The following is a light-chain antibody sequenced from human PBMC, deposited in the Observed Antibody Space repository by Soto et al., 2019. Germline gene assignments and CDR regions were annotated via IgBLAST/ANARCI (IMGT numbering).Light chain of an antibody. Sequence: IVLIPSPATLALSPGERATLSFRAHPSASSSFVAWCQQKRGQAPRLLIYGASSRATGTPARFSGRGAGRDFTLTISSLETEDFAVYYCQQRNNWPPVTLGGGTKV. CDR1: PSASSSF. V-gene: IGKV3D-20*02. J-gene: IGKJ4*01. CDR2: GAS. CDR3: QQRNNWPPVT.